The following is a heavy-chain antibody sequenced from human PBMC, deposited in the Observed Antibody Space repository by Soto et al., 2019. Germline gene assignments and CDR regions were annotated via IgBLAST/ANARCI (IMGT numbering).Heavy chain of an antibody. CDR3: ARLRDGYNHVNFDY. V-gene: IGHV4-31*03. J-gene: IGHJ4*02. CDR2: IFYTGST. Sequence: SETLSLTCTVSGGSISSSSYYWSWILQHPGKGLEWMGYIFYTGSTDYNPSLKSRLIISVDTSKNQFSLKLSSVTAADTAVYYCARLRDGYNHVNFDYWGQGTLVTVSS. CDR1: GGSISSSSYY. D-gene: IGHD5-12*01.